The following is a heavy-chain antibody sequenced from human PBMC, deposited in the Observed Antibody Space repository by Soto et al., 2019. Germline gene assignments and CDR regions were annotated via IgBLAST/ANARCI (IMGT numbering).Heavy chain of an antibody. Sequence: QVQLVQSGAEVTKPGASVKVSCKASGYTFTGYYLHWVRQAPGQGLEWMGWINPNSGGTNYAQKFQGRVTMTRDTSISAAYMDLIRLRSADTAVYYFARGRTGTTSYFDYWGQGNLVTVSS. D-gene: IGHD1-1*01. CDR1: GYTFTGYY. J-gene: IGHJ4*02. CDR3: ARGRTGTTSYFDY. V-gene: IGHV1-2*02. CDR2: INPNSGGT.